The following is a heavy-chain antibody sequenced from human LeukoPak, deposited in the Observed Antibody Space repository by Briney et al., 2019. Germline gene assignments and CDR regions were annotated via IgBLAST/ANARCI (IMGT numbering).Heavy chain of an antibody. J-gene: IGHJ3*02. D-gene: IGHD2-15*01. CDR2: IIPIFGTA. CDR3: AGAATYIPSNAFDI. CDR1: GGTFSSYA. Sequence: GASVKVSCKASGGTFSSYAISWARQAPGQGLEWMGRIIPIFGTANYAQKFQGRVTITTDEPTSTAYMELSSLRSEDTSVYYCAGAATYIPSNAFDIWGQGTMVTVSS. V-gene: IGHV1-69*05.